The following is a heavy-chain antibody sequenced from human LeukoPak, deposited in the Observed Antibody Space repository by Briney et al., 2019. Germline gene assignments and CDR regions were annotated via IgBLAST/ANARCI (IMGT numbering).Heavy chain of an antibody. CDR1: GGSIRSNY. V-gene: IGHV4-59*01. J-gene: IGHJ3*02. CDR3: AREGSSAPSDGFDI. Sequence: SETLSLTCTVSGGSIRSNYWSWIRQPPGKGLEWIGYMYYSGSTNYNPSLKSRVTISVDTSKNQFSLKLTSVTAADTAVYYCAREGSSAPSDGFDIWGQGTMVTDSS. CDR2: MYYSGST.